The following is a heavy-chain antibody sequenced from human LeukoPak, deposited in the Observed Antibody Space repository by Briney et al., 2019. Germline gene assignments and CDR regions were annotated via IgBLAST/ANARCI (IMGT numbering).Heavy chain of an antibody. Sequence: GGSLRLSCAASGFTFSSYWISWVRQAPGKGLEWLANIKQDGSEKYYVDSVKGRFTISRDNAKNSLYLQMNSLRAEDTAVYYCARDRRYCSGGSCNYIDYWGQGTLVTVSS. J-gene: IGHJ4*02. CDR1: GFTFSSYW. CDR3: ARDRRYCSGGSCNYIDY. D-gene: IGHD2-15*01. V-gene: IGHV3-7*01. CDR2: IKQDGSEK.